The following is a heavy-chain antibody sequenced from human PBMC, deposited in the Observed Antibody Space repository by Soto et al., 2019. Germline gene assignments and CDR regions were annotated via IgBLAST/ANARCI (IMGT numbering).Heavy chain of an antibody. CDR1: GSSLINYD. D-gene: IGHD6-6*01. Sequence: QVQLVESGGGVVQPGRSLRLSCAASGSSLINYDMHWVRQAPGKGLEWVAVMSYDGSRQFYADSVRGRFSVSRDISKSEPYLQMSSLRIEDTAIYYCAKGAWYGSSSSSDSWGQGTLVTVSS. J-gene: IGHJ4*02. V-gene: IGHV3-30*18. CDR2: MSYDGSRQ. CDR3: AKGAWYGSSSSSDS.